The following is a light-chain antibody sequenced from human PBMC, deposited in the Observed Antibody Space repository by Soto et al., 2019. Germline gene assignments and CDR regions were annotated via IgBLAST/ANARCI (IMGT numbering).Light chain of an antibody. CDR3: QQRSNWVFT. CDR2: DAS. CDR1: QTIGNY. V-gene: IGKV3-11*01. Sequence: IVLTQSPATLAVSPGERATLSCRASQTIGNYLAWYQQKPGQAPRLLIFDASSRATGIPARFSGSGSGTDFTLTISSLEPEDFAVYYCQQRSNWVFTFGPGTKVDI. J-gene: IGKJ3*01.